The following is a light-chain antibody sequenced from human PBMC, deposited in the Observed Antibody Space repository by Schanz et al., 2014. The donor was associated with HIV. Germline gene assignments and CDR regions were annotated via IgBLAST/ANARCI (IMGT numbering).Light chain of an antibody. V-gene: IGLV2-14*01. CDR1: SSDVGGYNY. CDR3: SSYTSSNTYV. CDR2: DVN. Sequence: QSALTQPASVSGSPGQSITISCTGTSSDVGGYNYVSWYQQHPGKPPKLMIYDVNNRPSGVSNRFSGSKSGNTASLTISGLQADDEADYYCSSYTSSNTYVFGTGTKLTVL. J-gene: IGLJ1*01.